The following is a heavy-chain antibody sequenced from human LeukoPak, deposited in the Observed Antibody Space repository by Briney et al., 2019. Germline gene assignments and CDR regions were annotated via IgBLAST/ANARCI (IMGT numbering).Heavy chain of an antibody. J-gene: IGHJ4*02. Sequence: GASVKVSCKVSGYTLTELSMHWVRQAPGKGLEWMGGFDPEDGETIYAQKFQGRVTMTEETSTDTAYMELSSLRSEDTAVYYCATFRYYYDSSGYKYWGQGTLVTVSS. CDR2: FDPEDGET. D-gene: IGHD3-22*01. CDR1: GYTLTELS. V-gene: IGHV1-24*01. CDR3: ATFRYYYDSSGYKY.